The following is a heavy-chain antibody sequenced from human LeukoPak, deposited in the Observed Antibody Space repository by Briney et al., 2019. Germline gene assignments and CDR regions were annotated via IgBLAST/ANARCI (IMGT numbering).Heavy chain of an antibody. J-gene: IGHJ3*02. Sequence: VGCLRLSCAASGFTFSSYSMNWVRQAPGKGLEWVSSISIISSYIYYADSVKGRFAISRDNAKNSLYLQMNSLRAEDTAVYYCARDEWELGAFDIWGRGTMVTIS. CDR2: ISIISSYI. CDR3: ARDEWELGAFDI. D-gene: IGHD1-26*01. CDR1: GFTFSSYS. V-gene: IGHV3-21*01.